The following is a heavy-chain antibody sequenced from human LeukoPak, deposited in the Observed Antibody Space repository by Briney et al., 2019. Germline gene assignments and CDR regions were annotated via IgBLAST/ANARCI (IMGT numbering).Heavy chain of an antibody. J-gene: IGHJ4*02. D-gene: IGHD2-8*01. CDR3: SRENGAFSPFGY. V-gene: IGHV4-4*02. CDR2: ISLTGLT. Sequence: TSGTLSRTCGVSGGSISNTNWWSWVRQPPGQGLEWIGEISLTGLTHYNPSLESRVTVSLDKSKNQLSLNLTSVTAADTAVYYCSRENGAFSPFGYWGQGTLVTVSS. CDR1: GGSISNTNW.